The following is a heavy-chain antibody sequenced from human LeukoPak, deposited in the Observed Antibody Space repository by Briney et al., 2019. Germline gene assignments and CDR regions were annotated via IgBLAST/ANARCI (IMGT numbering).Heavy chain of an antibody. CDR2: IVPHSGGT. CDR1: GYTFTSYY. V-gene: IGHV1-2*02. CDR3: ATLGATSFDY. J-gene: IGHJ4*02. Sequence: ASVKVSCKASGYTFTSYYMHWVRQAPGQGLEWMGWIVPHSGGTKYAQKFQGRVTMTRDTSISTAYMELSRLRYDDTAVCYCATLGATSFDYWGQGALVTVSS. D-gene: IGHD1-26*01.